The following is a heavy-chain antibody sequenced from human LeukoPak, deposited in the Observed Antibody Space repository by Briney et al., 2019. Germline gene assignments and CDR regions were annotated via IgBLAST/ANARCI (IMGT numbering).Heavy chain of an antibody. CDR3: ARHRGDYYDSSGSFDY. Sequence: SETLSLTCTVSGXSISNNNYYWGWIRQPPGKGLEWIGNIYYTGSTYYDLSLKSRVTISVDTSKNQFSLKLSSVTAADTAVYYCARHRGDYYDSSGSFDYWGQGTLVTVSS. J-gene: IGHJ4*02. D-gene: IGHD3-22*01. CDR2: IYYTGST. CDR1: GXSISNNNYY. V-gene: IGHV4-39*01.